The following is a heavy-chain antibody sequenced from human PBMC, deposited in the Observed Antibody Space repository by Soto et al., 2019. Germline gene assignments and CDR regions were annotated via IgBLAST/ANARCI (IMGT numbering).Heavy chain of an antibody. J-gene: IGHJ3*02. CDR3: ARGDPRGGGYGLDAFDI. CDR1: GYTFTGYY. D-gene: IGHD5-12*01. CDR2: INPNSGGT. Sequence: QVQLVQSGAEVKKPGASVKVSCKASGYTFTGYYMHWVRQAPGQGLEWMGWINPNSGGTNYAQKFQGWVTMTRDTSISTAYMELSRLRSDDTAVYYCARGDPRGGGYGLDAFDIWGQGTMVTVSS. V-gene: IGHV1-2*04.